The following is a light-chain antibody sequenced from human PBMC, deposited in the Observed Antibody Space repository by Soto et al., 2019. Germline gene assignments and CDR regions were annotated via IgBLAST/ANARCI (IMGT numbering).Light chain of an antibody. V-gene: IGLV4-60*02. J-gene: IGLJ1*01. CDR1: SVQSSDI. CDR3: ETWDSNTRV. Sequence: QSVLTQSSSASASLGSSVNLTCTLSSVQSSDIIAWHQQQPGKAPRYLMKREGSGSYNKGSGVPDRFSGSSSGAERYLTISNLQFEDEADYYCETWDSNTRVFGTGTKLTVL. CDR2: REGSGSY.